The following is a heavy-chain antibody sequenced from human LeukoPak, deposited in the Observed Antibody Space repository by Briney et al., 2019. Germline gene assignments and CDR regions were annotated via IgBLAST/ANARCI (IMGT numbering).Heavy chain of an antibody. CDR1: GFTLSSYA. CDR2: LGISGDYA. CDR3: ARVATSGPSHYFDY. V-gene: IGHV3-23*01. D-gene: IGHD3-3*01. Sequence: HPGGSLRLSCVASGFTLSSYAVSWVRQAPGKGLQWVSSLGISGDYAWYAGSVKGRFTISRDSSKNTLYLQMNSLRAEDTAVYYCARVATSGPSHYFDYWGQGTLVTVSS. J-gene: IGHJ4*02.